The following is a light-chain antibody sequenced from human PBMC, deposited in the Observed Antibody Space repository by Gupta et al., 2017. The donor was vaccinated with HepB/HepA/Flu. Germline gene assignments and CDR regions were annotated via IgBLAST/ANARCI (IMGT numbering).Light chain of an antibody. CDR3: QQDNYWSPWA. V-gene: IGKV3-15*01. CDR2: DVS. Sequence: VLLPSPATLSVSPGERATLSCRASQNVNTYLAWYQQKPGQAPRLLIYDVSTRATGIPARFSGSGSGTEFTLTISSLESEDVAVYYCQQDNYWSPWAFGQGTRVEVK. CDR1: QNVNTY. J-gene: IGKJ1*01.